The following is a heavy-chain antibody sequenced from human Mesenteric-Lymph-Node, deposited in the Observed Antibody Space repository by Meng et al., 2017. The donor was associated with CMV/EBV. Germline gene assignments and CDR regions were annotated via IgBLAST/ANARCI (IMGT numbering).Heavy chain of an antibody. D-gene: IGHD1-7*01. Sequence: GGSLRLSCAASGFTFISYAMHWVRQAPGKGLEWVAVISYDGSNKYYADSVRGRFTISRDNSKNTLYLQMNSLRAEDTAVYYCARLNWNYVYYFDYWGQGTLVTVSS. V-gene: IGHV3-30*04. CDR1: GFTFISYA. CDR3: ARLNWNYVYYFDY. CDR2: ISYDGSNK. J-gene: IGHJ4*02.